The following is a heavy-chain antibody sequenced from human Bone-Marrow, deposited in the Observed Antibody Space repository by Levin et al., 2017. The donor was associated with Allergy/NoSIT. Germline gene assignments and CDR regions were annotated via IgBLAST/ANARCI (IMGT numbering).Heavy chain of an antibody. Sequence: PGGSLRLSCAASGFTFDDYAMHWVRQAPGKGLEWVSGISWNSGSIGYADSVKGRFTISRDNAKNSLYLQMNSLRAEDTALYYCAKDSISSSSSWYGGNWFDPWGQGTLVTVSS. CDR1: GFTFDDYA. V-gene: IGHV3-9*01. CDR3: AKDSISSSSSWYGGNWFDP. J-gene: IGHJ5*02. CDR2: ISWNSGSI. D-gene: IGHD6-13*01.